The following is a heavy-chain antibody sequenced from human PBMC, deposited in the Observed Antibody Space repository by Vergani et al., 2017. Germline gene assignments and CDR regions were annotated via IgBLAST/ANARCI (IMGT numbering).Heavy chain of an antibody. J-gene: IGHJ4*02. Sequence: QLQLQESGPGLVTPSETLSLTCTVSGGSISSSSYYWGWIRQPPGKGLEWIGSLYYSGSTYYNPSRKSRFTISVDTSKNQFSLKLSSVTAADTAVYYWARDYGSYWVYWGQGTLVTVSS. V-gene: IGHV4-39*07. CDR1: GGSISSSSYY. D-gene: IGHD1-26*01. CDR2: LYYSGST. CDR3: ARDYGSYWVY.